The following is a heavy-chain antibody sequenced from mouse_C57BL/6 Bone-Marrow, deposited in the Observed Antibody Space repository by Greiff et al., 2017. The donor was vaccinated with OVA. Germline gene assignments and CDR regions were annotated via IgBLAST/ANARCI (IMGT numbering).Heavy chain of an antibody. CDR3: AREYYGSSWFAY. J-gene: IGHJ3*01. CDR2: IYPRDGST. D-gene: IGHD1-1*01. V-gene: IGHV1-78*01. Sequence: QVQLKESDAELVKPGASVKISCTVSGYTFTDHTIHWMKQRPEPGLEWIGYIYPRDGSTKYNEKFKGTATLTADKSSSTAYMQRNSLTSEDSAVYFCAREYYGSSWFAYWGQGTLVTVSA. CDR1: GYTFTDHT.